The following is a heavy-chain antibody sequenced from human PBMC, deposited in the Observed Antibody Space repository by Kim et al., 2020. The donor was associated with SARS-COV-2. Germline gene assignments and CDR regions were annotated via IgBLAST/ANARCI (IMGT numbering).Heavy chain of an antibody. Sequence: SETLSLTCTVSGGSIRSYYWSWIRQPPGKALEWIGYIYYSGSTNYNPSLKSRVTISVDTSKNQFSLRLTSVIAADTAVYYCARRTYFGWGEDSWGQGTLVTVSS. D-gene: IGHD2-21*01. CDR2: IYYSGST. J-gene: IGHJ4*02. CDR3: ARRTYFGWGEDS. V-gene: IGHV4-59*01. CDR1: GGSIRSYY.